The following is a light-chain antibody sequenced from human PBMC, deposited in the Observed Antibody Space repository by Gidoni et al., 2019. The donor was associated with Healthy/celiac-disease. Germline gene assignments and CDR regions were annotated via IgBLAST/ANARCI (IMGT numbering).Light chain of an antibody. CDR3: QQFNSSRT. CDR1: QGISSA. J-gene: IGKJ1*01. CDR2: DAS. V-gene: IGKV1-13*02. Sequence: AIQLTQSPSSLSASVGDRVTITCRASQGISSALAWYQQKPGKAPKLLIYDASSLESGVPSRFSGSGSGTDFTLTISSLQPEDFATYYCQQFNSSRTFXQXTKVEVK.